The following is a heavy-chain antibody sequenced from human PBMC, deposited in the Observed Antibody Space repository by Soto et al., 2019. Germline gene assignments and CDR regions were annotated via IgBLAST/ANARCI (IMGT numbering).Heavy chain of an antibody. V-gene: IGHV3-30*09. D-gene: IGHD6-13*01. CDR2: ISYDGSNK. CDR3: ARLASSWYEIWFAP. J-gene: IGHJ5*02. CDR1: GFTFSSYA. Sequence: QVQLVESGGGVVQPGRSLRLSCEASGFTFSSYAMHWVRQAPGKGLAWVAVISYDGSNKYYADSVKGRFAISRDKSKNPLYLRMNSLRAEDTAVYYCARLASSWYEIWFAPWGQGTLLTVSS.